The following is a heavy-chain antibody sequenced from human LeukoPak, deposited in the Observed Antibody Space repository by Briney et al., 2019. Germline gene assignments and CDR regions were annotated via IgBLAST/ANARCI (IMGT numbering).Heavy chain of an antibody. Sequence: GGSLRLSCAASGLIFRSYWMSWVRQAPGKGLEWVANINQYGSEKYFVDYVKGRFTISRDNAKNSLHLQMNTLRAEDTAVYYCARERDGRFFDYWGQGTLVTVSS. CDR2: INQYGSEK. CDR1: GLIFRSYW. D-gene: IGHD5-24*01. CDR3: ARERDGRFFDY. J-gene: IGHJ4*02. V-gene: IGHV3-7*01.